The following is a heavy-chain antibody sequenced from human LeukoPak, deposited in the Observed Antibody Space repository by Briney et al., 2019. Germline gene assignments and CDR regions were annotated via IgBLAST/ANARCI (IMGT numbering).Heavy chain of an antibody. J-gene: IGHJ4*02. Sequence: GGSLRLSCAASGFTFNYAMSWIRQAPGKGLEWVSYISSSGSTIYYADSVKGRFTISRDNAKNSLYLQMNSLRAEDTAVYYCARVHEGFDYWGQGTLVTVSS. CDR1: GFTFNYA. CDR3: ARVHEGFDY. CDR2: ISSSGSTI. V-gene: IGHV3-11*01.